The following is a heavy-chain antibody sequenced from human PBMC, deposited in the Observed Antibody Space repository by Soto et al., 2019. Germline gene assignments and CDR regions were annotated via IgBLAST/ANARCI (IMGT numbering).Heavy chain of an antibody. CDR3: AHRLRVVFRADDAFDI. D-gene: IGHD2-21*01. V-gene: IGHV2-5*02. J-gene: IGHJ3*02. Sequence: QITLKESGPPLVKPTQTLTLTCTFSGFSLSTSGVGVGWIRQPPGKALEWLALIYWDDDKRYSPSLKSRLTITKDTSKNQVVLTMTNMDPVDTATYYCAHRLRVVFRADDAFDIWGQGTMVTVSS. CDR2: IYWDDDK. CDR1: GFSLSTSGVG.